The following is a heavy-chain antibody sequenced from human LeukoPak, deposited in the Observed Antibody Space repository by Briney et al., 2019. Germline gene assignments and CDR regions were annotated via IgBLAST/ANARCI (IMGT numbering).Heavy chain of an antibody. Sequence: GGSLRLSCAASGFTFSSYAMRWVRQAPGKGLEWVSAISGSGGSTYYADSVKGRFTISRDNSKNTLYLLMNSLRAEDTAVYYCQARGVIYYWGQGTLVTVSS. CDR1: GFTFSSYA. CDR2: ISGSGGST. V-gene: IGHV3-23*01. D-gene: IGHD3-10*01. CDR3: QARGVIYY. J-gene: IGHJ4*02.